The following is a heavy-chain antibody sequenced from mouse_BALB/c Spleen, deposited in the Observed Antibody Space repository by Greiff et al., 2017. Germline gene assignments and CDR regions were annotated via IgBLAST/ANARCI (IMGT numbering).Heavy chain of an antibody. V-gene: IGHV5-6*03. Sequence: DVMLVESGGGLVQPGGSLKLSCAASGFTFSSYGMSWVRQTPDKRLEWVATISSGGSYTYYPDSVKGRFTISRDNAKNTLYLQMSSLKSEDTAMYYCARQGGYYFDYWGQGTTLTVSS. CDR3: ARQGGYYFDY. CDR1: GFTFSSYG. CDR2: ISSGGSYT. D-gene: IGHD1-1*02. J-gene: IGHJ2*01.